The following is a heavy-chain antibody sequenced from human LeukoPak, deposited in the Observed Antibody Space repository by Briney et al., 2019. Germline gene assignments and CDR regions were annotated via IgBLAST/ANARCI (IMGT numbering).Heavy chain of an antibody. J-gene: IGHJ4*02. D-gene: IGHD1-26*01. Sequence: NPSETLSLTCTVSGASVGSAGYYWRWLRQPPGGGLEWIGYIYYIRNTNYNPSLKSRVTMSLDSSKNQFSLNLNPLTAPDPPLYYCARTQSQSGTYRYYFGYWGQGTLVTVSS. V-gene: IGHV4-61*08. CDR2: IYYIRNT. CDR1: GASVGSAGYY. CDR3: ARTQSQSGTYRYYFGY.